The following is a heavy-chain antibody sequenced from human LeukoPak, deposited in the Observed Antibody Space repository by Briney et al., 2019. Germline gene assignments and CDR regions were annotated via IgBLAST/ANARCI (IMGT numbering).Heavy chain of an antibody. CDR3: ATSGGPLNWFDP. CDR2: INHSGST. V-gene: IGHV4-39*07. CDR1: GGSISSSSYY. J-gene: IGHJ5*02. Sequence: PSETLSLTCTVSGGSISSSSYYWGWIRQPPGKGLEWIGEINHSGSTNYNPSLKSRVTISIDTSKNQFSLKLSSVTAADTAVYYCATSGGPLNWFDPWGQGTLVTVSS.